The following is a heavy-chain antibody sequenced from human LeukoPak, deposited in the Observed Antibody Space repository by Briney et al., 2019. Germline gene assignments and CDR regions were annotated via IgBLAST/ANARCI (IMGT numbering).Heavy chain of an antibody. J-gene: IGHJ6*03. CDR1: DDSITMYY. Sequence: SETLSLTCSVSDDSITMYYWTRIRQPPGKGLEWIGYVDHTGSTNFNPSLNGRVSISRDTTNNLFSLRLRSVTAADTAVYFCARGRVSSSTWYSTYYYYFYMDVWGKGITVTVSS. D-gene: IGHD1-1*01. CDR3: ARGRVSSSTWYSTYYYYFYMDV. CDR2: VDHTGST. V-gene: IGHV4-59*01.